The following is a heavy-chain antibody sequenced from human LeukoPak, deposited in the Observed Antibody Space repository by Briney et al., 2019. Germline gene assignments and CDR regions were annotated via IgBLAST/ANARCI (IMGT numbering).Heavy chain of an antibody. J-gene: IGHJ4*02. V-gene: IGHV3-64D*09. CDR3: VKDYSGWSGDY. Sequence: PGGSLRLSCSASGFTFSSSAMHWVRQGPGKGLEYVSAIRSNGGNTYYADSVRGRFTISRGNSKNTLYLQMSSLRTEDTAVYYCVKDYSGWSGDYWGQGTLVTVSS. D-gene: IGHD6-19*01. CDR2: IRSNGGNT. CDR1: GFTFSSSA.